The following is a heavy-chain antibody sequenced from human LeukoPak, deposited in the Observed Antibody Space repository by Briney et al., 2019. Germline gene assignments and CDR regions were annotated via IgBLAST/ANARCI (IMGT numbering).Heavy chain of an antibody. CDR2: IIPIFGTA. CDR1: GGTFSSYA. D-gene: IGHD3-22*01. Sequence: ASVKVSCKASGGTFSSYAISWVRQAPGQGLEWMGRIIPIFGTANYAQKFQGRVTITTDESTSTAYMELSSLRSEDTAVYYCAREIRDSSGYMYYFDYWGQGTLVTVSS. CDR3: AREIRDSSGYMYYFDY. V-gene: IGHV1-69*05. J-gene: IGHJ4*02.